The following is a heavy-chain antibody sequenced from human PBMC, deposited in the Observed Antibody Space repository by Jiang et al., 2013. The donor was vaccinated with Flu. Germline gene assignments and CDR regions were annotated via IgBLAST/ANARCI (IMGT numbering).Heavy chain of an antibody. CDR1: GGSISSGDYY. V-gene: IGHV4-30-4*01. J-gene: IGHJ5*02. Sequence: KPSQTLSLTCTVSGGSISSGDYYWSWIRQPPGKGLEWIGYIYYSGSTYYNPSLKSRVTISVDTSKNQFSLKLSSVTAADTAVYYCARVRAGVTMVRGVFDPWGQGTLVTVSS. CDR3: ARVRAGVTMVRGVFDP. CDR2: IYYSGST. D-gene: IGHD3-10*01.